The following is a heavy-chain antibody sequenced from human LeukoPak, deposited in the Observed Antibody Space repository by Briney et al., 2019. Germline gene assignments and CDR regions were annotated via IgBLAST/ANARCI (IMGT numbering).Heavy chain of an antibody. V-gene: IGHV4-59*01. D-gene: IGHD3-10*01. Sequence: SETLSLTCAVYGGSFSTYYWSWVRQPPGKGLEWIGYIYYTGSTDYNPSLKSRVTMSVDTSKNQFSLKLSSVTAADTAVYSCARGSVRGEFDPWGQGTLVTVSS. J-gene: IGHJ5*02. CDR3: ARGSVRGEFDP. CDR2: IYYTGST. CDR1: GGSFSTYY.